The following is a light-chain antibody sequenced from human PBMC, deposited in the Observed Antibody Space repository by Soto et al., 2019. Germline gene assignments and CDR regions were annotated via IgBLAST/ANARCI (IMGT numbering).Light chain of an antibody. V-gene: IGLV2-11*01. CDR1: SSYVGGYNY. Sequence: QSALTQPRSVSGSPGQSVSISCTGTSSYVGGYNYVSWYQQHPGKAPKLMIYDVSKRPSGVPDRFSGSKSGTTASLTISGLQAEDEADYYCCVFAGSYTSYVFGTGTKVTV. CDR3: CVFAGSYTSYV. CDR2: DVS. J-gene: IGLJ1*01.